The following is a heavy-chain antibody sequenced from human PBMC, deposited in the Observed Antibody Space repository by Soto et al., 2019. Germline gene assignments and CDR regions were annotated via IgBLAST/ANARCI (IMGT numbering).Heavy chain of an antibody. CDR2: ISWNSGSI. CDR3: AKDLGGVIGLFRYYYFYGMDV. J-gene: IGHJ6*02. D-gene: IGHD3-16*02. Sequence: DVQLVESGGGLVQPGRSLRLSCAASGFTFDDYAMHWVRQAPGKGLEWVSGISWNSGSIGYADSVKGRFTISRDNAKNSLYLQMNSLRAEDTAVYYCAKDLGGVIGLFRYYYFYGMDVWGQGTTVTVSS. V-gene: IGHV3-9*01. CDR1: GFTFDDYA.